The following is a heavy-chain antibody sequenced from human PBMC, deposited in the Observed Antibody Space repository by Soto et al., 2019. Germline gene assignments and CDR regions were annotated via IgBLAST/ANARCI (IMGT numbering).Heavy chain of an antibody. V-gene: IGHV1-3*01. CDR1: GYTFTDYA. CDR3: ARARLDGNGYTWSWFDP. J-gene: IGHJ5*02. Sequence: QVQLVQSEAEVKEPGASVKVSCKASGYTFTDYALQWVRQAPGQSLEWMGWINAGNGNTKYSQKFLGRVTFTRATSASTAYMEMSSLTDEDTAVFYCARARLDGNGYTWSWFDPWGQGVLVTVSS. D-gene: IGHD5-12*01. CDR2: INAGNGNT.